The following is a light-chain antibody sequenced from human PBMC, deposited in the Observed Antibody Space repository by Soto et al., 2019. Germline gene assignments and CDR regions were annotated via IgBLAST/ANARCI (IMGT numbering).Light chain of an antibody. CDR1: QSVSSY. CDR2: GAS. CDR3: QQANSFPIT. Sequence: EIVLTQSPATLSLSPGERATLSCGASQSVSSYLAWYQQKPGQAPRLLIYGASTRATGVPARFSGSGSGTEFTLTISSLQPEDFATYYCQQANSFPITFGRGTRLEIK. V-gene: IGKV3-11*01. J-gene: IGKJ5*01.